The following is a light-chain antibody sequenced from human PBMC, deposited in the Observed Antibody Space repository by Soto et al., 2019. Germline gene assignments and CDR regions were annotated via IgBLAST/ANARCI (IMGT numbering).Light chain of an antibody. CDR1: QDITNY. J-gene: IGKJ5*01. V-gene: IGKV1-33*01. Sequence: DIQMTQSPSSLTASVGDSVTITCQASQDITNYLNWYQQKPGKAPKLLIYDASNLEPGVPSRFSGRGSGTDFTFSISSLQPEDIATYYCQQYDNIPPTVGQGTRLESK. CDR2: DAS. CDR3: QQYDNIPPT.